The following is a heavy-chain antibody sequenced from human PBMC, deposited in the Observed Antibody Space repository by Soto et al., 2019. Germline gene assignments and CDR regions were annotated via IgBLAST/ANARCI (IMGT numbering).Heavy chain of an antibody. V-gene: IGHV5-51*01. CDR3: ARLIGRSIWFDS. J-gene: IGHJ5*01. CDR1: GDGFATNW. D-gene: IGHD1-26*01. CDR2: IFPDDSDT. Sequence: PGESLKISCKVSGDGFATNWIAWVRQKSGQGLEYMGSIFPDDSDTRYSPSFQGQVTISVDKSISTAYLQWSNLKASDTAMYFCARLIGRSIWFDSWGQGALVTVS.